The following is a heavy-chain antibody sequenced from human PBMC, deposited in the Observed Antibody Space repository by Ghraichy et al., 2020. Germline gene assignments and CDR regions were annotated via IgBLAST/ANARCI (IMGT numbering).Heavy chain of an antibody. V-gene: IGHV3-23*01. CDR1: GFTFSSYA. Sequence: GGSLRLSCAASGFTFSSYAMSWVRQAPGKGLEWVSAVSGNGGSTFYTDSVKDRFTILRDNSKNTLYLQMNSLRAEDTAVYYCATRGVGIRYFDYWGQGTLVTVSS. CDR3: ATRGVGIRYFDY. CDR2: VSGNGGST. J-gene: IGHJ4*02. D-gene: IGHD1-26*01.